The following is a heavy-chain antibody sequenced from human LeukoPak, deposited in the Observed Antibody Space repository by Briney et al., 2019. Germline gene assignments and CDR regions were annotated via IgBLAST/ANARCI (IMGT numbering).Heavy chain of an antibody. V-gene: IGHV3-33*01. Sequence: GGSLRLSCAASGFTFSSYGMHWVRQAPGKGLEWVAVIWYDGSNKYYADSVKGRFTISRDNSKNTLYLQMNSLRAEDTAVYYCARDGVVVAATSTYYYYYYMDVWGKGTTVTVSS. CDR1: GFTFSSYG. D-gene: IGHD2-15*01. CDR3: ARDGVVVAATSTYYYYYYMDV. CDR2: IWYDGSNK. J-gene: IGHJ6*03.